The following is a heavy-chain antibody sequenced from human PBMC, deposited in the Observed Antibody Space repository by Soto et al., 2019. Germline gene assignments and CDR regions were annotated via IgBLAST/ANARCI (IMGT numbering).Heavy chain of an antibody. J-gene: IGHJ4*02. V-gene: IGHV4-59*01. Sequence: SETLSLTCTVSGGSISSYYWSWIRQPPGKGLEWIGYIYYSGSTNYNPSLKGRVTISVDTSKNQFSLKLSSVTAADTAVYYCAGLDYGDYDYYFDYWGQGTLVTVSS. CDR1: GGSISSYY. D-gene: IGHD4-17*01. CDR3: AGLDYGDYDYYFDY. CDR2: IYYSGST.